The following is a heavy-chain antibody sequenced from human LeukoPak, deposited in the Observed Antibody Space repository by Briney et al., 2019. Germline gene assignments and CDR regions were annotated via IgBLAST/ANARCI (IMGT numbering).Heavy chain of an antibody. CDR1: GYTFTGYY. V-gene: IGHV1-2*02. J-gene: IGHJ4*02. Sequence: APVKVSCKASGYTFTGYYMHWVRQAPGQGLEWMGWINPNSGGTNYAQKFQGRVTMTRDTSISTAYMELSRLRSDDTAVYYCARASYYYDSSGYPGYYFDYWGQGTLVTVSS. CDR3: ARASYYYDSSGYPGYYFDY. D-gene: IGHD3-22*01. CDR2: INPNSGGT.